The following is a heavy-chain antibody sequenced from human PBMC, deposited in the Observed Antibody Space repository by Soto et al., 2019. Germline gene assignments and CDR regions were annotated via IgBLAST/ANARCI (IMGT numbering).Heavy chain of an antibody. J-gene: IGHJ6*02. CDR3: ASGDCSGGSCYPYYYYGMDD. CDR1: GYTFNSYG. V-gene: IGHV1-18*01. Sequence: QVQLVQSGGEVKKPGASVKVSCKASGYTFNSYGISWVRQVPGQGLEWMGWISSYNGNTYNAQKFQDRVSMTTDTSTSTAYMELRSLRSDDTAVYYCASGDCSGGSCYPYYYYGMDDWGQGTTVTVSS. D-gene: IGHD2-15*01. CDR2: ISSYNGNT.